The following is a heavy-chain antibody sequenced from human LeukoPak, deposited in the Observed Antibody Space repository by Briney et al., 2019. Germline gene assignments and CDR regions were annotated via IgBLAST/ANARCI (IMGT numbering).Heavy chain of an antibody. D-gene: IGHD3-10*01. CDR2: ISPSSSYT. Sequence: KPGGSLRLSCAACGFTFSDYYVSWVRQAPGKGLEWVSFISPSSSYTNYTSSVKGRFSISQENSKKTLNLQVNRLRAEDTAVYYCVREWSYFGESATFDYWGQGTLVTVSS. CDR1: GFTFSDYY. J-gene: IGHJ4*02. V-gene: IGHV3-11*05. CDR3: VREWSYFGESATFDY.